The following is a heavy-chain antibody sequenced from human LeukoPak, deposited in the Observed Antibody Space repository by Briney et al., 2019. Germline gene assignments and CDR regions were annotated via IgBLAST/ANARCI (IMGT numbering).Heavy chain of an antibody. CDR1: GFTVSSNY. V-gene: IGHV3-53*01. CDR2: IYSGGST. Sequence: PGGSLRLSCAASGFTVSSNYMSWVRQAPGKGLEWVSVIYSGGSTYYADSVKGGFTISRDNAKNSLYLQMNSRRAEDTAVYYCARSRWNQDYWGQGTLVTVSS. D-gene: IGHD1-14*01. J-gene: IGHJ4*02. CDR3: ARSRWNQDY.